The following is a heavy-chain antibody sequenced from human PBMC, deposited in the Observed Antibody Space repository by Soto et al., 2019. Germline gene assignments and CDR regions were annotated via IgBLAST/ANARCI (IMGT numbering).Heavy chain of an antibody. V-gene: IGHV3-73*02. J-gene: IGHJ6*02. D-gene: IGHD1-26*01. Sequence: EVQLVESGGGLVQPGGSLKLSCAVSGFTFSVSAIHWVRQASGKGLEWVGGIRRKADNYATAYGASVKGTFSISRDDSKNTAYLQMSNLSTEDTAVYYCARLAEWEYYDGMDVWGQGTTVTVSS. CDR3: ARLAEWEYYDGMDV. CDR2: IRRKADNYAT. CDR1: GFTFSVSA.